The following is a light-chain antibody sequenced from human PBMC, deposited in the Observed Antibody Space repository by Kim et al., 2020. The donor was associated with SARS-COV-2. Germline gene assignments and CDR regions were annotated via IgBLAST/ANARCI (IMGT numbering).Light chain of an antibody. CDR1: SGHSNNV. J-gene: IGLJ2*01. Sequence: SCKLTCTLGSGHSNNVIAWHQQQPEKGPRYLMKLNPDGSHNKGDGIPDRFSGSSSGAERHLTISSLQSEDEADYYCQTWGTGIVVFGGGTQLTVL. CDR3: QTWGTGIVV. CDR2: LNPDGSH. V-gene: IGLV4-69*01.